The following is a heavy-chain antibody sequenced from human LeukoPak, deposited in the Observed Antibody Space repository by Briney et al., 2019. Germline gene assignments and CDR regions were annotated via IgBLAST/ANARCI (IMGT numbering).Heavy chain of an antibody. V-gene: IGHV4-59*01. D-gene: IGHD3-22*01. Sequence: SETLSLTCTVSGGSISSYYWSWIRQPPGKGLEWIGYIYYSGSTNYNPSLKSRVTISVDTSKNQFSLKLSSVTAADTAVYYCARGRSGYYAFDIWGQGAMVTVSS. CDR1: GGSISSYY. CDR2: IYYSGST. CDR3: ARGRSGYYAFDI. J-gene: IGHJ3*02.